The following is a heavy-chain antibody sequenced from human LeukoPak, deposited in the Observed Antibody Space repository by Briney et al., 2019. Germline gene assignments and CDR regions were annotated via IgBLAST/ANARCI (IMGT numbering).Heavy chain of an antibody. CDR1: GFTFSSYS. CDR3: ARDGGGIAARPTVTPRPY. CDR2: ISSSSSYI. D-gene: IGHD6-6*01. J-gene: IGHJ4*02. Sequence: GGSLRLSCAASGFTFSSYSMNWVRQAPGKGLEWVSSISSSSSYIYYADSVKGRFTISRDNAKNSLYLQMNSLRAEDTAVYYCARDGGGIAARPTVTPRPYWGQGTLVTVSS. V-gene: IGHV3-21*01.